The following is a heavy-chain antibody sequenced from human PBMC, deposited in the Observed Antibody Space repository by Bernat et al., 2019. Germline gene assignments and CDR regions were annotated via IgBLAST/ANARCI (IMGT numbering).Heavy chain of an antibody. J-gene: IGHJ4*02. D-gene: IGHD1-7*01. CDR2: INTKSGGATT. CDR1: GFTFSNAW. Sequence: EVQLMESGGGLVKPGESLRLSCAASGFTFSNAWMYWVRQAPGKGLEWVGRINTKSGGATTDYAAPVRGRFTVSRDDSKNTLYLQMNSLKTEDTAVYYCSTGGVNWNWMGFWGQGTLVTVSS. V-gene: IGHV3-15*01. CDR3: STGGVNWNWMGF.